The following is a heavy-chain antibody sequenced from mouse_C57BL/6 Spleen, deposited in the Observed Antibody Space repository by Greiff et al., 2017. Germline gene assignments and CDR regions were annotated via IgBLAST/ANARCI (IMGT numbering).Heavy chain of an antibody. CDR1: GYSITSGYY. J-gene: IGHJ4*01. V-gene: IGHV3-6*01. D-gene: IGHD4-1*01. CDR3: AREVTGDAMDY. CDR2: ISYDGSN. Sequence: ESGPGLVKPSQSLSLTCSVTGYSITSGYYWNWIRQFPGNKLEWMGYISYDGSNNYNPSLKNRISITRDTSKNQFFLKVNSVTTEDTATYYCAREVTGDAMDYWGQGTSVTVSS.